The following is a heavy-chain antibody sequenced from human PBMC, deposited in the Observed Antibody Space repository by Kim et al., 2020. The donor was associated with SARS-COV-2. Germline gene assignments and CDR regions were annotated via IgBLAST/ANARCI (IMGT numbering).Heavy chain of an antibody. V-gene: IGHV3-33*05. CDR3: ARDPLFVVPAAMRWGYFDY. CDR1: GFTFSSYG. Sequence: GGSLRLSCAASGFTFSSYGMHWVRQAPGKGLEWVAVISYDGSNKYYADSVKGRFTISRDNSKNTLYLQMNSLRAEDTAVYYCARDPLFVVPAAMRWGYFDYWGQGTLVTVSS. CDR2: ISYDGSNK. D-gene: IGHD2-2*01. J-gene: IGHJ4*02.